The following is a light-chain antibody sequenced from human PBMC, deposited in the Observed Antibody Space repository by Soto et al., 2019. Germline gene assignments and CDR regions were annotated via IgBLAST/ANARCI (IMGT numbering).Light chain of an antibody. CDR3: LSYAGSGIWV. Sequence: QSALTQPASVSGSPGQSITISCTGTRSDVGSYISIAWYQQLPGKAPRVMIFEVTKRPSGISNRFSGSKSGSTASLTISGLQAEDEVDSVCLSYAGSGIWVFGGGTKLTVL. CDR1: RSDVGSYIS. V-gene: IGLV2-23*02. CDR2: EVT. J-gene: IGLJ3*02.